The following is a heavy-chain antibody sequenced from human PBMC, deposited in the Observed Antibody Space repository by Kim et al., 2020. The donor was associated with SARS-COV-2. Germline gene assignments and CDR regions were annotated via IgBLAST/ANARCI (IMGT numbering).Heavy chain of an antibody. CDR2: ISYDGSNK. CDR3: AKDTSGYSYGWLYYYYYMDV. J-gene: IGHJ6*03. CDR1: GFTFSSYG. Sequence: GGSLRLSCAASGFTFSSYGMHWVRQAPGKGLEWVAVISYDGSNKYYADSVKGRLTISRDNSKNTLYLQMNSLRAEDTAVYYCAKDTSGYSYGWLYYYYYMDVWGKGTTVTVSS. D-gene: IGHD5-18*01. V-gene: IGHV3-30*18.